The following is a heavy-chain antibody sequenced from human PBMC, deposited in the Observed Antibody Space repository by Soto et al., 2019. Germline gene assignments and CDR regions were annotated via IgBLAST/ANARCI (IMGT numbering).Heavy chain of an antibody. J-gene: IGHJ4*02. V-gene: IGHV3-48*03. CDR1: GFTFSSYE. CDR2: ISSSGSTI. D-gene: IGHD5-12*01. Sequence: VGSLRLSCAASGFTFSSYEMNWVRQAPGKGLEWVSYISSSGSTIYYADSVKGRFTISRDNAKNSLYLQMNSLRAEDTAVYYCARAPLVATTAFDYWGQGTLVTVSS. CDR3: ARAPLVATTAFDY.